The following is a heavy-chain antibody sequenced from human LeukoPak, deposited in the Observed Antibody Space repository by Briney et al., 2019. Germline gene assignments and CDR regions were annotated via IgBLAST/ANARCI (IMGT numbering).Heavy chain of an antibody. J-gene: IGHJ4*02. CDR2: ISSSGSTI. CDR3: ARDQYDSSGYYYPFDY. D-gene: IGHD3-22*01. Sequence: PGGSLRLSCAASGFTFSDYYMSWTRQAPGKGLEWVSYISSSGSTIYYADSVRGRFTISRDNSKNTLYLQMNSLRAEDTAVYYCARDQYDSSGYYYPFDYWGQGTLVTVSS. CDR1: GFTFSDYY. V-gene: IGHV3-11*04.